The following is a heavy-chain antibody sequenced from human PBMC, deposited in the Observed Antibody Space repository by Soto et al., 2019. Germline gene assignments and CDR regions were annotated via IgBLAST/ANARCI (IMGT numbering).Heavy chain of an antibody. CDR1: GFTFSAYN. D-gene: IGHD1-26*01. J-gene: IGHJ6*02. CDR2: ISFDGSNK. Sequence: PGGSLRLSCAASGFTFSAYNMHWVRQAPGKGLEWVSVISFDGSNKYYADSVKGRFTISRDNSKNTLYLQMNSLRPEDTAVYYCAKGVGSHYYYSGMDVWGQGTTVTVSS. CDR3: AKGVGSHYYYSGMDV. V-gene: IGHV3-30*18.